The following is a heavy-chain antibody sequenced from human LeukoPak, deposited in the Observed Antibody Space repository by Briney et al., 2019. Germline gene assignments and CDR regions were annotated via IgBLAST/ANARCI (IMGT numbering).Heavy chain of an antibody. Sequence: GGSLKISCKGSGYTFNNYWIGWARQMPGKGLEWMGIIYPGDSDTRYSPSFQGRVTVSADKSISTAYLQWSSLEASDTAMYYCASALRSGGFDPWGQGTLVTVSS. J-gene: IGHJ5*02. CDR3: ASALRSGGFDP. D-gene: IGHD3-16*01. CDR2: IYPGDSDT. V-gene: IGHV5-51*01. CDR1: GYTFNNYW.